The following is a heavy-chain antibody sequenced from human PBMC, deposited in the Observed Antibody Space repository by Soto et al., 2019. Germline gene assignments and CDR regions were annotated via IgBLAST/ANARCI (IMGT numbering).Heavy chain of an antibody. CDR1: GFTFRSFA. Sequence: EVQLLESGGGLVQPGGSLRLSCAASGFTFRSFALNWVRQAPGKGLEWVSGTSSSGDSAYYADSVKGRFTISRDNSNDTLRLQMNSLRVEDTAVYFFALAEGIPMFRAPYYFDYWGQGTLVTVSS. D-gene: IGHD3-10*02. CDR3: ALAEGIPMFRAPYYFDY. J-gene: IGHJ4*02. V-gene: IGHV3-23*01. CDR2: TSSSGDSA.